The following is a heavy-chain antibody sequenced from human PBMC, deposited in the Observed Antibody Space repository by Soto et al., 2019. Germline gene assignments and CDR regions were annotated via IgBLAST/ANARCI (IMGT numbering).Heavy chain of an antibody. CDR1: GFTFSRYE. V-gene: IGHV3-13*04. CDR2: IGTAGDT. J-gene: IGHJ6*02. D-gene: IGHD3-9*01. CDR3: ARDRLRYFDWNREYYYYGMDV. Sequence: EVQLVESGGGLVQPGGSLRLSCAASGFTFSRYEMHWVHQATGRGLEWVSAIGTAGDTYYPGSVKGRFTISRENAKNSLYLQMNSLRAGDTAVYYCARDRLRYFDWNREYYYYGMDVWGQGTTVTVSS.